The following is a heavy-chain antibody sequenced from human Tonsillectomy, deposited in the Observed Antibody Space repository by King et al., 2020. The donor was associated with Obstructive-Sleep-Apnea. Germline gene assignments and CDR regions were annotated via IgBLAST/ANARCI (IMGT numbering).Heavy chain of an antibody. CDR3: ATLRGIPTGDY. Sequence: EVQLVESGGGLVQPGRSLRLSCAASGFTFDDYAMHWVRQAPGKGLEWVSGISWNSGSIGYADSVKGRVTIPRDNAKNTLYLQMNSLRAEDTALYYCATLRGIPTGDYWGQGTLVTVSS. V-gene: IGHV3-9*01. CDR2: ISWNSGSI. D-gene: IGHD1-14*01. J-gene: IGHJ4*02. CDR1: GFTFDDYA.